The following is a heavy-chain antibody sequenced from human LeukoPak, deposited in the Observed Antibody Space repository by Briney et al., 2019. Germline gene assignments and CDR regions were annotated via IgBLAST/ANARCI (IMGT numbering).Heavy chain of an antibody. Sequence: PSETLSLTCTVSGGSISSYYWSWIRQPPGKGLEWIGYIYYSGSTNYNPSLKSRVTISVDTSKNQFSLKLSSVTAADTAVYYCARLPVGYNWNDNFDYWGQGTLVTVSS. J-gene: IGHJ4*02. CDR1: GGSISSYY. CDR2: IYYSGST. D-gene: IGHD1-1*01. V-gene: IGHV4-59*01. CDR3: ARLPVGYNWNDNFDY.